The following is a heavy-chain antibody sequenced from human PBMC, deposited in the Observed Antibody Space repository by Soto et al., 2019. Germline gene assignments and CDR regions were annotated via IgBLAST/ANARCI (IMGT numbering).Heavy chain of an antibody. CDR3: AGSLVVTAFMGIGYYYYYGMDV. Sequence: SETLSLTCTVSGGSISSYYWSWIRQPPGKGLEWIGYIYYSGSTNYNPSLKSRVTISVDTSKNQFSLKLSSVTAADTAVYYCAGSLVVTAFMGIGYYYYYGMDVWGQGTTVTVSS. CDR2: IYYSGST. CDR1: GGSISSYY. J-gene: IGHJ6*02. D-gene: IGHD2-21*02. V-gene: IGHV4-59*01.